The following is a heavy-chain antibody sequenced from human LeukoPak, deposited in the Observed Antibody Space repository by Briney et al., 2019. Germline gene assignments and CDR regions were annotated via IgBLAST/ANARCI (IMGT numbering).Heavy chain of an antibody. J-gene: IGHJ4*02. D-gene: IGHD5-12*01. V-gene: IGHV1-69*04. CDR2: IIPILGIA. CDR3: ASPRGYSGYDLYYFDY. CDR1: GGTFSSYA. Sequence: SVKVSCKASGGTFSSYAISWVRQAPGQGLEWMGRIIPILGIANYAQKSQGRVTITADKSTSTAYMELSSLRSEDTAVYYCASPRGYSGYDLYYFDYWGQGTLVTVSS.